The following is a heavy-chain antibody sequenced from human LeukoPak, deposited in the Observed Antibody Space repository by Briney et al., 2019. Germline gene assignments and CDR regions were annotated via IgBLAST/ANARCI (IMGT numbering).Heavy chain of an antibody. CDR3: AKETLYGDYLGIDY. V-gene: IGHV3-30*18. Sequence: GGSLRLSCAASGFTFSSYGMHWVRQAPGKGLEWVAVISYDGSTKYYADFGKGRFTISRDNSKNTLYLQMNSLKAEDTAVYYCAKETLYGDYLGIDYWGQGTLVTVSS. CDR2: ISYDGSTK. CDR1: GFTFSSYG. J-gene: IGHJ4*02. D-gene: IGHD4-17*01.